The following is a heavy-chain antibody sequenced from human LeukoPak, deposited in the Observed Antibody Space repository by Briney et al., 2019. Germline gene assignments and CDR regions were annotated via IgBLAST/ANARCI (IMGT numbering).Heavy chain of an antibody. CDR2: IYYSGST. D-gene: IGHD3-16*01. CDR3: ARGLYYDYVWGSYYVSYFDY. J-gene: IGHJ4*02. V-gene: IGHV4-31*03. Sequence: PSQTLSLTCTVSGGSISSGGYYWSWIRQHPGKGLEWIGYIYYSGSTYYNPSLKSRVTISVDTSKNQFSLKLSSVTAADTAVYYCARGLYYDYVWGSYYVSYFDYWGQGTLVTVSS. CDR1: GGSISSGGYY.